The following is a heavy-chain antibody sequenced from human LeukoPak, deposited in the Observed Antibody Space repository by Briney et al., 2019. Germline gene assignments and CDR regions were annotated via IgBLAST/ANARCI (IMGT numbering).Heavy chain of an antibody. V-gene: IGHV3-48*03. CDR1: GFTFSSYE. J-gene: IGHJ4*02. D-gene: IGHD5-12*01. CDR3: ARSLYSGYDFDY. CDR2: ISSSGSTI. Sequence: GGSLRLSCAASGFTFSSYEMNWVRQAPGKGLEWVSYISSSGSTIYYADSVKGRFTISRDNSKNTLYLQMNSLRAEDTAVYYCARSLYSGYDFDYWGQGTLVTVSS.